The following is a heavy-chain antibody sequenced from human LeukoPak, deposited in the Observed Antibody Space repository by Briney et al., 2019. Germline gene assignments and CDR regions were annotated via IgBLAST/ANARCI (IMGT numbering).Heavy chain of an antibody. CDR1: GFTFSSYS. CDR3: ARDLTGEVVPAASNWFDP. J-gene: IGHJ5*02. V-gene: IGHV3-21*01. D-gene: IGHD2-2*01. Sequence: GGSLRLSCAASGFTFSSYSMNWVRQAPGKGLEWVSSSSSSGSYIYYADSVKGRFTIPRDDAKNSLYLQMNSLRAEDTAVYYCARDLTGEVVPAASNWFDPWGQGTLVTVSS. CDR2: SSSSGSYI.